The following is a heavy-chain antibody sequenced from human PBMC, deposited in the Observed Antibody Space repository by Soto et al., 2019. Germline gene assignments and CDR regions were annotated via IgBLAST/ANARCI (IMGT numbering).Heavy chain of an antibody. CDR3: ARPFPRSFDV. CDR1: GYNFTNFW. V-gene: IGHV5-51*01. J-gene: IGHJ3*01. CDR2: IYPSDSDT. Sequence: PVESLKISCKVSGYNFTNFWIGWVRQMPGKGLEWIGIIYPSDSDTKYSPSLQGQVTISADKSISTAYLQWSSLKASDTAMYYCARPFPRSFDVWGQGTMVTVSS.